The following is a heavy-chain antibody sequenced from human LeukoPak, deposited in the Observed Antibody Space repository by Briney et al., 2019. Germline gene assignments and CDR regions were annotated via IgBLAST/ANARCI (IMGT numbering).Heavy chain of an antibody. CDR3: ATLRITMIVVVTSPYAFDI. D-gene: IGHD3-22*01. V-gene: IGHV1-24*01. J-gene: IGHJ3*02. CDR1: GYTLTEVS. Sequence: GASVKVSCKXSGYTLTEVSMHWVRQAPGKGLEWMGGLDPEDGETIYAQKFQGRVTMTEDTSTDTAYMELSSLRSEDTAVYYCATLRITMIVVVTSPYAFDIWGQGTMVTVSS. CDR2: LDPEDGET.